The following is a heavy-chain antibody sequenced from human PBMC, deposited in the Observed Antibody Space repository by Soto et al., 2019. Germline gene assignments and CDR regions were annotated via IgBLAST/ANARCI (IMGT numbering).Heavy chain of an antibody. CDR1: GDSVSSNSAA. Sequence: SQTLSLTCAISGDSVSSNSAAWNWIRQSPSRGLEWLGRTYYRSKWYNDYAVSVKSRITINPDTSKNQFSLQLNSVTPEDTAVYYCARESKHYSSSLYRRKNCCMDVWGQGTAVTVSS. CDR2: TYYRSKWYN. D-gene: IGHD6-13*01. V-gene: IGHV6-1*01. CDR3: ARESKHYSSSLYRRKNCCMDV. J-gene: IGHJ6*02.